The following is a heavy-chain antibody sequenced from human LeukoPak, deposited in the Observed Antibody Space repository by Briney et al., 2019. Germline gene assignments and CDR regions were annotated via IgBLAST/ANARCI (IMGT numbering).Heavy chain of an antibody. J-gene: IGHJ4*02. CDR3: VRAMGSIVDF. CDR1: GFTFSNDW. CDR2: INSDGSRT. Sequence: HTGGSLRLSCAASGFTFSNDWMHWVRQAPGKGLVWVSRINSDGSRTTFADSVKGRFTISRDNAKNTLYLQMSSLRAEDTGVYYCVRAMGSIVDFWGQGTLVTVSS. V-gene: IGHV3-74*01. D-gene: IGHD6-6*01.